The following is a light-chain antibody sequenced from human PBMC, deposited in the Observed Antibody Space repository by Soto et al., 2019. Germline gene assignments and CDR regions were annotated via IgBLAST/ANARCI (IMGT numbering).Light chain of an antibody. Sequence: EIVLTQSPGTLSLSPGERATLSWRASQSLTNNYFAWYQQKPGRALRLLIDGASTRATGIPDRFSGSGSGTDFTLTISRLEPEDVAVYYCKQYEAVVTCGQGTMGDIK. J-gene: IGKJ1*01. V-gene: IGKV3-20*01. CDR3: KQYEAVVT. CDR2: GAS. CDR1: QSLTNNY.